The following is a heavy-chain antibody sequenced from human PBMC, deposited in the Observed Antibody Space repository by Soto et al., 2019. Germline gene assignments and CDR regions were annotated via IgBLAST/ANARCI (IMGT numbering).Heavy chain of an antibody. V-gene: IGHV4-59*08. J-gene: IGHJ4*02. CDR1: GGSISSYY. CDR2: IYYSGST. CDR3: ARRYGYSFDY. Sequence: QVQLQESGPGLVKPSETLSLTCTVSGGSISSYYWSWIRQPPGKGLEWIGYIYYSGSTNYNPSLKSQVTISVDTSKNQFSLKLSSVTAADPAVYYGARRYGYSFDYWGQGTLVTVSS. D-gene: IGHD1-1*01.